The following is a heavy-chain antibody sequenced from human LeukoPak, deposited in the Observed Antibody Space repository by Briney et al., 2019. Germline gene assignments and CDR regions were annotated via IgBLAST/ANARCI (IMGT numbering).Heavy chain of an antibody. J-gene: IGHJ4*02. Sequence: SQTLSLTCTVSGGSICSGGYYWSWIRQHPGKGLEWIGYIYYSGSTYYNPSLKSRVTISVDTSKNQFSLKLSSVTAADTAVYYCARAPDYCSSTSCFSSSFDYWGQGTLVTVSS. CDR3: ARAPDYCSSTSCFSSSFDY. D-gene: IGHD2-2*01. V-gene: IGHV4-31*03. CDR2: IYYSGST. CDR1: GGSICSGGYY.